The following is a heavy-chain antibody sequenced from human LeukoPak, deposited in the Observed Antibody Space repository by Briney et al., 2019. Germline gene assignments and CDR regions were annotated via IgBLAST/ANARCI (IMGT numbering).Heavy chain of an antibody. D-gene: IGHD3-22*01. J-gene: IGHJ5*02. CDR1: GFTFDDYA. CDR3: AKDILSSNYDSSGYLLDP. V-gene: IGHV3-9*01. CDR2: ISWNSGSI. Sequence: GRSLRLSCAASGFTFDDYAMHWVRQAPGKGLEWVSGISWNSGSIGYADSVKGRFTISRDNAKNSLYLQMNSLRAEDTALYYCAKDILSSNYDSSGYLLDPWGQGTLVTVSS.